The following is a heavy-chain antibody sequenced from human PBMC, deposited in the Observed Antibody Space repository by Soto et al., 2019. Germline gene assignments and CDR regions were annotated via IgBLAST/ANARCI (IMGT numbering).Heavy chain of an antibody. CDR2: ISCSGST. D-gene: IGHD3-10*01. Sequence: SETLSLTCTVSGGSISSGGYYWSWIRQHPGTGLEWIGHISCSGSTYYNTSLKSRVTISVDTSKNQFSLKLSSVTAADTAVYYCARGVPYYYGSGASGWFDPWGQGTLVTVSS. V-gene: IGHV4-31*03. CDR1: GGSISSGGYY. J-gene: IGHJ5*02. CDR3: ARGVPYYYGSGASGWFDP.